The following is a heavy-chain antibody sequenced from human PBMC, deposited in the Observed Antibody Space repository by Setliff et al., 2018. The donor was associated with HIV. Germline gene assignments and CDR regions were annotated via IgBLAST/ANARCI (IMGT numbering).Heavy chain of an antibody. Sequence: PSETLSLTCTVSGVSTSIHYWVWIRQPAGRGLEWIGRIHTSDTTRYNPSLQSRVATSVDTSKNQFSLKLTSVSAADTAVYYCARGVAAAGMLMDVWGKGTTVTVSS. J-gene: IGHJ6*03. CDR1: GVSTSIHY. CDR3: ARGVAAAGMLMDV. V-gene: IGHV4-4*07. CDR2: IHTSDTT. D-gene: IGHD6-13*01.